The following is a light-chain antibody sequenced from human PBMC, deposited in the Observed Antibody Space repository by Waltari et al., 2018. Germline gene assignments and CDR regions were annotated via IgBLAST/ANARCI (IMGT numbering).Light chain of an antibody. CDR3: QAWDGSTSTVV. Sequence: SYEATQPPSVSVSPGQTASITCSGDKLGEKYVSWYQQKPGQSPVVVIYEDDDRPSGIPERFSGSNSGNTATLTISGTQAMDEADYYCQAWDGSTSTVVFGGGTKVTVL. CDR2: EDD. V-gene: IGLV3-1*01. CDR1: KLGEKY. J-gene: IGLJ2*01.